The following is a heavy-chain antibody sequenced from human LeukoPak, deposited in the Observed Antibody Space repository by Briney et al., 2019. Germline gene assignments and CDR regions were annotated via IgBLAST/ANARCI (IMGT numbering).Heavy chain of an antibody. D-gene: IGHD6-13*01. CDR2: ISSSSYI. J-gene: IGHJ4*02. Sequence: GGSLRLSCAASGFTFSSYSMNWVRQAPGKGLEWVSSISSSSYIYYADSVKGRFTISRDNAKNSLYLQMNSLRAEDTAVYYCARDWLGSSWSPPFDYWGQGTLVTVSS. CDR1: GFTFSSYS. V-gene: IGHV3-21*01. CDR3: ARDWLGSSWSPPFDY.